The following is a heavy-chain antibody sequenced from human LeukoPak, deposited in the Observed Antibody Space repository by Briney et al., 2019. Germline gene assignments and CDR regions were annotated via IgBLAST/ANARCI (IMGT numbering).Heavy chain of an antibody. CDR1: GGSISSYY. CDR2: IYYSGST. D-gene: IGHD3-10*01. V-gene: IGHV4-59*01. CDR3: ASTTTTVRGVITLFDY. Sequence: SETLSLTCTVSGGSISSYYWSWIRQPPGKGLEWIGYIYYSGSTNYNPSLKSRVTISVDTSKNQFSLKLSSVTAAGTAVYYCASTTTTVRGVITLFDYWGQGTLVTVSS. J-gene: IGHJ4*02.